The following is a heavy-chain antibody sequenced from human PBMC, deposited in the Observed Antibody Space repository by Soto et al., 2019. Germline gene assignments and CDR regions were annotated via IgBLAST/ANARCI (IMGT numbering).Heavy chain of an antibody. CDR2: IYYRGST. Sequence: QVQLQESGPGLVKPSETLSLTCTVSGGSISSYYWSWIRQPPGKGLEWIGYIYYRGSTTYNPSLKSRVTISVGTSKNQFALKLSSVTAADTAVYYCARDITMFRGVIGSMDVWGQGTTVTVSS. CDR1: GGSISSYY. J-gene: IGHJ6*02. CDR3: ARDITMFRGVIGSMDV. D-gene: IGHD3-10*01. V-gene: IGHV4-59*01.